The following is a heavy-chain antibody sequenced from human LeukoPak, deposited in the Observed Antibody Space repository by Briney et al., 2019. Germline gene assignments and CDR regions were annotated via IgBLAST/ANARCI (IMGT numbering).Heavy chain of an antibody. CDR2: IYYSGTT. CDR1: GGSISTYY. CDR3: ARDGDSGSYPNWFDP. V-gene: IGHV4-59*12. D-gene: IGHD1-26*01. Sequence: SETLSLTCTVSGGSISTYYWNWIRQPPGKGLEWIGYIYYSGTTNYNPSLKSRVTISVDTSKNQFSLKLCSVTAADTAVYYCARDGDSGSYPNWFDPWGQGTLVTVSS. J-gene: IGHJ5*02.